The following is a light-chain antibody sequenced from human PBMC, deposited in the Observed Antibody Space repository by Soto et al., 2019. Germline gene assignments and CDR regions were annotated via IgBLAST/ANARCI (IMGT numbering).Light chain of an antibody. CDR3: MQGTHWPPYT. CDR2: KVS. Sequence: DVVMTQSPLSLPVTLGQPASISCRSSQSLVDSDGNAYLNWFHQRPGQSPRRLIYKVSYRDSGVPDRFSGSGSGRDFTLKISRVEAVDVGVYYCMQGTHWPPYTFGQGTKLEIK. J-gene: IGKJ2*01. CDR1: QSLVDSDGNAY. V-gene: IGKV2-30*01.